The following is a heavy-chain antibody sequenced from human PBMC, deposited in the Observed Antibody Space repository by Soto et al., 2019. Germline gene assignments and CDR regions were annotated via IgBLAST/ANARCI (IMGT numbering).Heavy chain of an antibody. D-gene: IGHD2-15*01. CDR3: AREEAVRIERWFDP. CDR2: ISSTTNYI. V-gene: IGHV3-21*06. CDR1: GFTFSSYA. Sequence: EGSLSLSCAASGFTFSSYAMILVRPAPGKGLEWVSSISSTTNYIYYGDSMKGRFTISRDNAKNSLYLEMNSLRAEDTAVYYCAREEAVRIERWFDPWGQGALVTVSS. J-gene: IGHJ5*02.